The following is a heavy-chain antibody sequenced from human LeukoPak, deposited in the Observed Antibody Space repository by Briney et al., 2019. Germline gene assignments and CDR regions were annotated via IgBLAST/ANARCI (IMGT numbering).Heavy chain of an antibody. V-gene: IGHV4-34*01. J-gene: IGHJ4*02. CDR2: INHSGST. Sequence: SETLSLTCAVYGGSFSGYYWSWIRQPPGKGLEWIGEINHSGSTNYNPSLKSRVTISVDTSKNQFSLKLSSVTAADTAIYYCARANWISTADAVCWGQGTQVTVSS. CDR3: ARANWISTADAVC. CDR1: GGSFSGYY. D-gene: IGHD2-2*03.